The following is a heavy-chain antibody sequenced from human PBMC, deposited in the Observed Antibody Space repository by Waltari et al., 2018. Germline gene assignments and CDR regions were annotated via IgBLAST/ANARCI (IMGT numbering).Heavy chain of an antibody. CDR3: ARGPLASPFDY. V-gene: IGHV3-30-3*01. CDR1: GFPFSSYS. D-gene: IGHD5-12*01. CDR2: ISSDGSSE. Sequence: QVQLVESGGGVVQPGRSLGLSWAASGFPFSSYSMHWVRQAPGKGLEWVAIISSDGSSESYADSLRGRFTISRDNSKNKLYLQMSSLRPDDTAVYYCARGPLASPFDYWGQGTLVTVSS. J-gene: IGHJ4*02.